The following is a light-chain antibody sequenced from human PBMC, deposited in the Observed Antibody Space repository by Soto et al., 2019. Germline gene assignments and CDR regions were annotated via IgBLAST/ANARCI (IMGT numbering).Light chain of an antibody. CDR1: QTVSNTY. J-gene: IGKJ1*01. V-gene: IGKV3D-20*02. CDR2: DAS. CDR3: QHPKWA. Sequence: ENVLTQSPGTLSLSPGERATLSCRASQTVSNTYLAWYQQKPGQAPRLLIFDASTRATGIPDRFSGSGSGTDFTLTISRLEPEDSGTYYCQHPKWAFGQGTTVEI.